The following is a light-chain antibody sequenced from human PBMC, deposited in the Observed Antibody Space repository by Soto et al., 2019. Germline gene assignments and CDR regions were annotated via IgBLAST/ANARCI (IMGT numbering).Light chain of an antibody. CDR3: QTWGTGIHVV. CDR1: SGHSNYA. Sequence: QLVLTQSPSASASLGASVKLTCTLSSGHSNYAIAWHQQQPEKGPRYLMKLNSDGSHSKGDGIPDRFSGSSSGAERYLTISSLQSEDEADYYCQTWGTGIHVVLGGGTKVTVL. V-gene: IGLV4-69*01. J-gene: IGLJ2*01. CDR2: LNSDGSH.